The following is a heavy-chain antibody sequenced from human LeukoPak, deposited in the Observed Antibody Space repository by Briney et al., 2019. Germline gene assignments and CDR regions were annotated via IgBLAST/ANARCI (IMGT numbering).Heavy chain of an antibody. J-gene: IGHJ5*02. Sequence: GGSLRLSCAASGFTFSSYGMSWVRQAPGKGLEWVSGINWSSDNIAYADSVKGRFTISRDNAENSLYLQMNSLRAEDTAVYYCARDPSSGWYLKGWFDPWGQGTLVTVSS. V-gene: IGHV3-21*01. D-gene: IGHD6-19*01. CDR1: GFTFSSYG. CDR2: INWSSDNI. CDR3: ARDPSSGWYLKGWFDP.